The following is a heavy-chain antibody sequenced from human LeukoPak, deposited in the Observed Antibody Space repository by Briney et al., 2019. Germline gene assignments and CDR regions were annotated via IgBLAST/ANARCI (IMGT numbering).Heavy chain of an antibody. D-gene: IGHD3-22*01. V-gene: IGHV3-73*01. J-gene: IGHJ4*02. CDR2: IRSKANTYAT. CDR1: GFTFSGSA. Sequence: PGGSLRLSCAASGFTFSGSAMHWVRQASGKGLEWVGRIRSKANTYATAYAASVKGRFTISRDDSRNTAYLQMNSLKTEDTAVYYCTTAYDSSGYYYVSFDYWGQGTLVTVSS. CDR3: TTAYDSSGYYYVSFDY.